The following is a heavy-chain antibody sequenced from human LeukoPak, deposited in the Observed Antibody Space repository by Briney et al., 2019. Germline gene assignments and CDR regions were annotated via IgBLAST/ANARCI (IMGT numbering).Heavy chain of an antibody. V-gene: IGHV1-18*01. D-gene: IGHD2-2*01. CDR3: ARGGIVVVPAAMGAFDI. CDR2: SSAYNGNT. J-gene: IGHJ3*02. Sequence: GASVKVSCKASGYTFTSYGISWVRQAPGQGLERMGWSSAYNGNTNYAQELQGRVTMTTDTSTSTAYMELSSLRSEDTAVYYCARGGIVVVPAAMGAFDIWGQGTMVTVSS. CDR1: GYTFTSYG.